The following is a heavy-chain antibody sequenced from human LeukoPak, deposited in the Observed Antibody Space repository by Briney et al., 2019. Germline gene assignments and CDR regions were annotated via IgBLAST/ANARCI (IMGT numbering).Heavy chain of an antibody. CDR1: GFTFSSYA. CDR3: AKYGPQDSGSSHFDY. CDR2: IRDSGSST. V-gene: IGHV3-23*01. D-gene: IGHD1-26*01. J-gene: IGHJ4*02. Sequence: TGGSLRLSCAASGFTFSSYAMSWVRQAPGKGLEWVSAIRDSGSSTHYADSVKGRFTTSRVNSKNTLFLQMNSLRAEDTAIYYCAKYGPQDSGSSHFDYWGQGALVTVSS.